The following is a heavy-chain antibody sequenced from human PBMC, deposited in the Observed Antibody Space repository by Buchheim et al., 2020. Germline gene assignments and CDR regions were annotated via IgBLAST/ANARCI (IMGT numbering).Heavy chain of an antibody. D-gene: IGHD2-2*01. CDR3: ARDSLISILCSSTSCYSYYYYGMDV. CDR2: IYYSGST. CDR1: GFTFSSYG. V-gene: IGHV4-31*02. J-gene: IGHJ6*02. Sequence: QVQLVESGGGVVQPGRSLRLSCAASGFTFSSYGMHWIRQHPGKGLEWIGYIYYSGSTYYNPSLKSRVTISVDTSKNQFSLKLSSVTAADTAVYYCARDSLISILCSSTSCYSYYYYGMDVWGQGTT.